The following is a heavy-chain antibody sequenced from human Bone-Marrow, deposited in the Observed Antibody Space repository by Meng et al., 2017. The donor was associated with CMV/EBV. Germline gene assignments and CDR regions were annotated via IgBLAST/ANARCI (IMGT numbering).Heavy chain of an antibody. Sequence: ETLSLTCAASGFTFSSYWMSWVRQAPGKGLEWVSYISSSGSTIYYADSVKGRFTISRDNAKNSLYLQMNSLRAEDTAVYYCARIYCGGDCYPPDPWFDPWGQGTLVTVSS. J-gene: IGHJ5*02. D-gene: IGHD2-21*01. CDR2: ISSSGSTI. CDR3: ARIYCGGDCYPPDPWFDP. V-gene: IGHV3-48*04. CDR1: GFTFSSYW.